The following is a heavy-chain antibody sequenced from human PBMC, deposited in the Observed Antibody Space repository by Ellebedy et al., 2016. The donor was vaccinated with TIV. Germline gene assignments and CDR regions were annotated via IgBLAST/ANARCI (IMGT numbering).Heavy chain of an antibody. D-gene: IGHD3-3*01. V-gene: IGHV4-39*02. CDR2: IYYRGNT. J-gene: IGHJ4*02. CDR3: TRANGFGLVDY. Sequence: GSLRLXXTVSGGSLSNYYWGWIRQPPGKALEWIGSIYYRGNTYYNTSLTSRVTISVDTSKNQISLKLNSVTAADTAVYYCTRANGFGLVDYWGRGTVVTVSS. CDR1: GGSLSNYY.